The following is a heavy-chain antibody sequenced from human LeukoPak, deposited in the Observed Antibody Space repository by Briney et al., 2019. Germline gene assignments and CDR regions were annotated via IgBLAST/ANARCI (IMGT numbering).Heavy chain of an antibody. V-gene: IGHV3-30-3*01. D-gene: IGHD1-26*01. J-gene: IGHJ5*02. CDR3: ARVTRIVGANWFDP. CDR2: ISYDGSNK. CDR1: GFTFSSYA. Sequence: GGSLRLSCAASGFTFSSYAMHWVRQAPGKGLEWVAVISYDGSNKYYADSVKGRFTISRDNSKNSLYLQMNSLRAEDTAVYYCARVTRIVGANWFDPWGQGTLVTVSS.